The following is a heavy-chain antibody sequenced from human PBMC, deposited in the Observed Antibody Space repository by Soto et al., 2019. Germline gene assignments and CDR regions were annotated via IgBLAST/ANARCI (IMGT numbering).Heavy chain of an antibody. J-gene: IGHJ4*02. CDR3: ARGSSSWPYLDY. CDR2: IIPIFGTT. D-gene: IGHD6-13*01. V-gene: IGHV1-69*15. Sequence: QVQLVQSGAEVKKPGSSVKVSCKASGGTFSSYAISWVRQAPGQGLEWMGRIIPIFGTTNYAQRFQGRVTMTADPSTNTAYLELSSLRSEDTAVYFCARGSSSWPYLDYWGQGTLVTVSS. CDR1: GGTFSSYA.